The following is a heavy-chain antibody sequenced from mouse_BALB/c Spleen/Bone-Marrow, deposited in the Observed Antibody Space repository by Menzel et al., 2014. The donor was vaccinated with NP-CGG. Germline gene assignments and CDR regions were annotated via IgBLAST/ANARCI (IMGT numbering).Heavy chain of an antibody. D-gene: IGHD1-1*01. Sequence: VQLQQSGPELVKPGASVKMSCKASGYTFTDYIITWVKQRTGQGLEWIGEIYPGSGSIYYNDKFKGKATLTADRSSNTAYMQFSSLTPEDSAVYFCARSNDYGSRYVGGFAYWGQGTLVTVSA. CDR2: IYPGSGSI. CDR1: GYTFTDYI. CDR3: ARSNDYGSRYVGGFAY. V-gene: IGHV1-77*01. J-gene: IGHJ3*01.